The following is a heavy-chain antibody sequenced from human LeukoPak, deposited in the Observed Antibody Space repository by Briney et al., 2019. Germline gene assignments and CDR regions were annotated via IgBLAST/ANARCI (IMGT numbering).Heavy chain of an antibody. Sequence: GGSLRLSCAASGFTFSNAWMNWVRQAPGKGLEWVGRIKSKTDGGTTDYAAPVKGRFTISRDDSKNTLYLQMNSLKTEDTAVYYCTCRYYGSGSFVLRRAFDIWGQGTMVTVSS. CDR3: TCRYYGSGSFVLRRAFDI. J-gene: IGHJ3*02. D-gene: IGHD3-10*01. CDR1: GFTFSNAW. V-gene: IGHV3-15*07. CDR2: IKSKTDGGTT.